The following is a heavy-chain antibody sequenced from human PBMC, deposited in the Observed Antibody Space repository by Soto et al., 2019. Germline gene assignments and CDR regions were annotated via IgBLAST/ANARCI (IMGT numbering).Heavy chain of an antibody. V-gene: IGHV4-34*01. CDR3: ARITMVRGVIYLPPDY. CDR2: INHSGST. Sequence: SETLSLTCAVYGGSFSGYYWSWIRQPPGKGLEWIGEINHSGSTNYNPSLKSRVTISLDTSKNQFSLKLSSVTAADTAVYYCARITMVRGVIYLPPDYWGQGTLVTVSS. CDR1: GGSFSGYY. J-gene: IGHJ4*02. D-gene: IGHD3-10*01.